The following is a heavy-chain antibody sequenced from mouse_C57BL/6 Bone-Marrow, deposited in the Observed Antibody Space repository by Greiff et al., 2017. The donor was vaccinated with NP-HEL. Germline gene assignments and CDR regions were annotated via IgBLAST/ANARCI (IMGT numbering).Heavy chain of an antibody. J-gene: IGHJ3*01. Sequence: QVQLKQSGAELARPGASVKLSCKASGYTFTSYGISWVKQRTGQGLEWIGEIYPRSGNTYYNEKFKGKATLTADKSSSTACMELRSLTSEDSAVYFCADITTVGFAYWGQGTLVTVSA. D-gene: IGHD1-1*01. CDR3: ADITTVGFAY. CDR2: IYPRSGNT. V-gene: IGHV1-81*01. CDR1: GYTFTSYG.